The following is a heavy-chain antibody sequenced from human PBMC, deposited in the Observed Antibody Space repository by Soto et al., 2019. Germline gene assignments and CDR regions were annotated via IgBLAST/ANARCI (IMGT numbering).Heavy chain of an antibody. CDR2: TSYSGTT. V-gene: IGHV4-59*02. CDR1: GGSVRTYY. Sequence: QVQLQESGPGLLKPSETLSLTCTISGGSVRTYYWSWIRQPPGKELAWIGLTSYSGTTNYNPSLRSRVAMAVDTSKNQFSLTLSSVTAADTAVYYCARDGVGPFDSWGQGTLVTVSS. J-gene: IGHJ4*02. CDR3: ARDGVGPFDS. D-gene: IGHD3-3*01.